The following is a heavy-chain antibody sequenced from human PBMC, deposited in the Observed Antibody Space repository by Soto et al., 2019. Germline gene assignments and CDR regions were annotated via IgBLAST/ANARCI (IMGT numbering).Heavy chain of an antibody. V-gene: IGHV3-21*06. J-gene: IGHJ4*02. CDR1: GSTFTRYS. Sequence: PGGSLRPSFEASGSTFTRYSLNWVCQAPLKGLEWVSSISSTTNYIYYGDSMKGRFTISRDNDKNSLYLEMNSLRAEDTAVYYCARESEDLTSNFDYWGQGTLVAVSS. CDR3: ARESEDLTSNFDY. CDR2: ISSTTNYI.